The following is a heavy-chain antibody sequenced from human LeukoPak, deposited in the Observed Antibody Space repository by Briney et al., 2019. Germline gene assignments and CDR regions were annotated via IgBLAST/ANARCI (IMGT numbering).Heavy chain of an antibody. Sequence: SETLSLTCTVSGGSISSSSYYWGWIRQPPGKGLEWIGSIYYSGSTYYNPSLKSRVTISVDTSKNQFSLKLSSVIAADTAVYYCARDRTGRNTAQDDYWGQGTLVTVSS. CDR3: ARDRTGRNTAQDDY. CDR2: IYYSGST. V-gene: IGHV4-39*07. J-gene: IGHJ4*02. D-gene: IGHD5-18*01. CDR1: GGSISSSSYY.